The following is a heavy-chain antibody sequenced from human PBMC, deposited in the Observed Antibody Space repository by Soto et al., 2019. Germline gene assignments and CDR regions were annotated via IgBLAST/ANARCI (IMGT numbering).Heavy chain of an antibody. CDR1: GFRFSSYW. CDR2: IDPDGRVG. Sequence: EVQLLGSGGGLVQPGGSLRLSCVASGFRFSSYWMNWVRQAPGMGLEWVANIDPDGRVGIYVDSVKGRFTTTRDNAKNSLYLQINSLRADDTAVYFGAGWGGHDANYWGQGIRVTVSS. D-gene: IGHD3-16*01. V-gene: IGHV3-7*03. CDR3: AGWGGHDANY. J-gene: IGHJ4*02.